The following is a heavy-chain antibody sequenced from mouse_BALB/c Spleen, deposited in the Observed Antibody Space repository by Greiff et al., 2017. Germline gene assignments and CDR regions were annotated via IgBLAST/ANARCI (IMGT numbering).Heavy chain of an antibody. CDR2: ISTYYGDA. CDR1: GYTFTDYA. CDR3: ARDSSYGNYAMDY. Sequence: VQLKESGAELVRPGVSVKISCKGSGYTFTDYAMHWVKQSHAKSLEWIGVISTYYGDASYNQKFKGKATMTVDKSSSTAYMELARLTSEDSAIYYCARDSSYGNYAMDYWGQGTSVTVSS. V-gene: IGHV1S137*01. D-gene: IGHD2-10*01. J-gene: IGHJ4*01.